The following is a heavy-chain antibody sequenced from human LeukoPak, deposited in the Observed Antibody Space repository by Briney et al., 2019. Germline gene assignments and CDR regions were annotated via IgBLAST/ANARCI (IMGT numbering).Heavy chain of an antibody. V-gene: IGHV4-59*01. J-gene: IGHJ4*02. CDR1: GDSISYYY. Sequence: SETLSLTCTVSGDSISYYYWSWIRQPPGKGLEWIGKIYYSGNTNYNPSLKSRVTISVDTSKNQFSLKLSSVTAADTAVYYCARVRGYSYDSSDFDYWGQGTLVTVSS. CDR3: ARVRGYSYDSSDFDY. CDR2: IYYSGNT. D-gene: IGHD5-18*01.